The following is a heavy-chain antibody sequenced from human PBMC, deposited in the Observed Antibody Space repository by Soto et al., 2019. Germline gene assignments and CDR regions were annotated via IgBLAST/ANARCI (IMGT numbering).Heavy chain of an antibody. D-gene: IGHD2-15*01. CDR2: IYHSGST. CDR3: ATLREVAATVGWFDP. Sequence: PSDTRPLTCPFSDLNISSSNWWIWVRQPPGKGLEWIGEIYHSGSTNYNPSLKSRVTISVDKSKNQFSLKLSSVTAADTAVYYCATLREVAATVGWFDPWGQGTLVTVSS. J-gene: IGHJ5*02. V-gene: IGHV4-4*02. CDR1: DLNISSSNW.